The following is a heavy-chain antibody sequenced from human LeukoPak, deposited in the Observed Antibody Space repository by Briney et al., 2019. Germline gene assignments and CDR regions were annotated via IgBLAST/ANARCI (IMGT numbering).Heavy chain of an antibody. CDR3: ARTQSAGIAAAGYYYYYGMDV. CDR2: IYYSGST. D-gene: IGHD6-13*01. Sequence: SETLSLTCTVSGGSISSYYWSWIRQPPGKGLEWIGYIYYSGSTNYNPSLKSRVTISVDTSKNQFSLKLSSVTAADTAVYYCARTQSAGIAAAGYYYYYGMDVWGQGTTVTVS. V-gene: IGHV4-59*08. J-gene: IGHJ6*02. CDR1: GGSISSYY.